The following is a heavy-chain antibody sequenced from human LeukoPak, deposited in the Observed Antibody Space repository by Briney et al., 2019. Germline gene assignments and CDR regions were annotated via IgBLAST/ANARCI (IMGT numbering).Heavy chain of an antibody. CDR2: IIPIFGTA. V-gene: IGHV1-69*05. CDR3: ARVDTAMVTSDDAFDI. J-gene: IGHJ3*02. D-gene: IGHD5-18*01. Sequence: GASVKVSCKASGGTFSSYAISWVRQAPGQGLEWMGGIIPIFGTANYAQKFQGRVTITTDESTSTAYMELSSLRSEDTAVYYCARVDTAMVTSDDAFDIWGQGTMVTVSP. CDR1: GGTFSSYA.